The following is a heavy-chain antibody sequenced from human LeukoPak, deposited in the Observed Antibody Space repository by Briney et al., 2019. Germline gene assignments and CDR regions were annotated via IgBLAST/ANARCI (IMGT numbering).Heavy chain of an antibody. D-gene: IGHD4-17*01. J-gene: IGHJ4*02. CDR2: IIPIFGTA. CDR3: AGSPLATVTTGGGYFDY. CDR1: GGTFSSYA. V-gene: IGHV1-69*06. Sequence: SVKVSCKASGGTFSSYAISWVRQAPGQGLEWMGGIIPIFGTANYAQKFQGRVTITADKSTSTAYMELSSLRSEDTTVYYCAGSPLATVTTGGGYFDYWGQGTLVTVSS.